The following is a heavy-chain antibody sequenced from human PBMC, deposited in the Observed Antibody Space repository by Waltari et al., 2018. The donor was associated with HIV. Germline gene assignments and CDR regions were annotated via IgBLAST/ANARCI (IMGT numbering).Heavy chain of an antibody. Sequence: QVQLVESGGGVVQPRRSLRLSCAASGFTFSSYGMHWVRQAPGKGLEWVAVISYDGSNKYYAESVKGRFTLSRDNSKNTLYLQMNSLRAEDTAVYYCAKDRQKIGYYDILTGYLDYWGQGTLVTVSS. V-gene: IGHV3-30*18. CDR3: AKDRQKIGYYDILTGYLDY. D-gene: IGHD3-9*01. J-gene: IGHJ4*02. CDR2: ISYDGSNK. CDR1: GFTFSSYG.